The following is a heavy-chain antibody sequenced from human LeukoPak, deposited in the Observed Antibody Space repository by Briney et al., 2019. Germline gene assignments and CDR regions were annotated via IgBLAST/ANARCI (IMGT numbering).Heavy chain of an antibody. Sequence: GESLKISCKGSGYSFTSYWIGWVRQMPGKGLEWMGIIYPGDSDTRYSPSFQGQVTISADKSISTAYLQWSSLKASDTAMYYCARQPMGGYYDSSGYPTDAFDIWGQGTTVTVSS. J-gene: IGHJ3*02. CDR3: ARQPMGGYYDSSGYPTDAFDI. V-gene: IGHV5-51*01. D-gene: IGHD3-22*01. CDR1: GYSFTSYW. CDR2: IYPGDSDT.